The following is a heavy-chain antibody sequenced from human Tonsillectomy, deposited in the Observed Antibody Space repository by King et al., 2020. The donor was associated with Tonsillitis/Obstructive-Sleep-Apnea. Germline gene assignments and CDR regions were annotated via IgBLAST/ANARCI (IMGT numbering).Heavy chain of an antibody. CDR3: AGDLDIVVVSADAFDI. CDR2: INHSGST. CDR1: GGSYSGYY. J-gene: IGHJ3*02. V-gene: IGHV4-34*01. D-gene: IGHD2-15*01. Sequence: QVQLQQWGAGLLKPSETLSLTCAVYGGSYSGYYWSWIRQPPGKGLEWIGEINHSGSTNYNPSLKSLVTISVDTSKNQFSLKLSSVTAADTAVYYCAGDLDIVVVSADAFDIWGQGTMVTVSS.